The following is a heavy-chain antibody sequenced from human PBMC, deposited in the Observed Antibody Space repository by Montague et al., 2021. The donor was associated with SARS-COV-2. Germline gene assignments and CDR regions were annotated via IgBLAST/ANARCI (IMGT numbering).Heavy chain of an antibody. D-gene: IGHD3-22*01. CDR3: ARGRQHFNMIVVVMTGGEYYFDY. V-gene: IGHV4-34*01. CDR1: GGSITDYY. Sequence: SETLSFTCAVYGGSITDYYWSWIRQPPGKGLEWIGEINHRGTSNYNPSLKSRVSISVDTSKNQFSLYLGSVTAADTAVYYCARGRQHFNMIVVVMTGGEYYFDYWAQGTLVTVSS. J-gene: IGHJ4*02. CDR2: INHRGTS.